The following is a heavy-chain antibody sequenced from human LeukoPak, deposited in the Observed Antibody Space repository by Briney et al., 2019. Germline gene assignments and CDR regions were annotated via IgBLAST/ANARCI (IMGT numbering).Heavy chain of an antibody. D-gene: IGHD3-22*01. J-gene: IGHJ4*02. V-gene: IGHV3-15*01. CDR2: IKSKTDGGTT. CDR1: GFTFSNAW. Sequence: GGSPRLSCAASGFTFSNAWMSWVRQAPGKGLEWVGRIKSKTDGGTTDYAAPVKGRFTISRDDSKNTLYLQMNSLKTGDTAVYYCTSEPYYYDSSGYSSADYRGQGTLVTVSS. CDR3: TSEPYYYDSSGYSSADY.